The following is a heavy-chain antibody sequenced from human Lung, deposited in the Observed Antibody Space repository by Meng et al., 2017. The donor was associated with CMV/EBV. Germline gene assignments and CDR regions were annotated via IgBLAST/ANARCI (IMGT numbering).Heavy chain of an antibody. CDR3: ARSRAAWDWLDP. D-gene: IGHD6-13*01. V-gene: IGHV4-59*11. CDR1: GGSISTHY. Sequence: LXCIVSGGSISTHYWSWIRQPPGKGLEWIGYVFYNGNANYNPSLTSRVTISVDTSKNQFSLKLNSVTAADTAVYYCARSRAAWDWLDPWGQGTLVTVSS. J-gene: IGHJ5*02. CDR2: VFYNGNA.